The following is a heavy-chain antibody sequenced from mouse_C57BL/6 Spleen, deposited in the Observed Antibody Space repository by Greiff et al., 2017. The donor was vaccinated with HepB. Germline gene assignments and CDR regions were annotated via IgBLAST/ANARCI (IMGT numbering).Heavy chain of an antibody. Sequence: EVQLQQSGAELVKPGASVKLFCTASGFNIKDYYMHWVKQRTEQGLEWIGRIDPEDGETKYAPKFQGKATITADTSSNTAYLQLSSLTSEDTAVYYCARRGHYYGSRYFDYWGQGTTLTVAS. J-gene: IGHJ2*01. CDR1: GFNIKDYY. CDR3: ARRGHYYGSRYFDY. V-gene: IGHV14-2*01. CDR2: IDPEDGET. D-gene: IGHD1-1*01.